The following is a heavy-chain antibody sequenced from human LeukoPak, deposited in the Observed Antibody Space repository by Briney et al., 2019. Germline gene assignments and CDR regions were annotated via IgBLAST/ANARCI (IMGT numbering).Heavy chain of an antibody. CDR1: GYTFTSYY. V-gene: IGHV1-46*01. CDR2: INPSGGST. D-gene: IGHD6-19*01. Sequence: GASVKVSCKASGYTFTSYYMHWVRQAPGQGLEWMGIINPSGGSTSYAQKFQGRVTMTRNTSISTAYMELSSLRSEDTAVYYCARGLRASSGWFHNYYYYYMDVWGKGTTVTVSS. J-gene: IGHJ6*03. CDR3: ARGLRASSGWFHNYYYYYMDV.